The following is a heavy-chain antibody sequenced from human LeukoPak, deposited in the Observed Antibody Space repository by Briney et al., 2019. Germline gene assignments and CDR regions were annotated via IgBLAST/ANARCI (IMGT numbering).Heavy chain of an antibody. CDR1: GFTFSSYA. V-gene: IGHV3-64*01. J-gene: IGHJ4*02. Sequence: GGSLRLSCAASGFTFSSYAMHWVRQAPGKGLEYVSAISSNGGSTYYANSVKGRFTISRDNSKNTLYLQMGSLRAEDMAVYYCAREYYDILTGYPHPFDYWGQGTLATVSS. CDR2: ISSNGGST. CDR3: AREYYDILTGYPHPFDY. D-gene: IGHD3-9*01.